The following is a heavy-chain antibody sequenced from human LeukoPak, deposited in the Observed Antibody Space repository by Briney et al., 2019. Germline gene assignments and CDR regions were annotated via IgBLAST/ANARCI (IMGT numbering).Heavy chain of an antibody. CDR1: GYTFTGYY. V-gene: IGHV1-2*02. D-gene: IGHD2-2*02. CDR2: INPNNGGT. J-gene: IGHJ3*02. CDR3: ARVVPAAIPGVDAFDI. Sequence: GASVKVSCKASGYTFTGYYMHWVRQAPGQGLEWMGWINPNNGGTNYAQKFQGRVTMTRDTSISTAYMELSRLRSDDTAVYYCARVVPAAIPGVDAFDIWGQGTMVTVSS.